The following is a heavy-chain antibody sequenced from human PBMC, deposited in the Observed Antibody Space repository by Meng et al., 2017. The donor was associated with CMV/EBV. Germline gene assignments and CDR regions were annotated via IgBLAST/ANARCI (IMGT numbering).Heavy chain of an antibody. CDR1: GCSISSYY. V-gene: IGHV4-59*01. Sequence: GSLRLSCTVSGCSISSYYWSWIRQPPGKGLEWIGYIYYSGSTNYNPSLKSRVTISVDTSKNQFSLKLSSVTAADTAVYYCARDAGYYGMDVWGQGTTVTVSS. J-gene: IGHJ6*02. CDR2: IYYSGST. CDR3: ARDAGYYGMDV.